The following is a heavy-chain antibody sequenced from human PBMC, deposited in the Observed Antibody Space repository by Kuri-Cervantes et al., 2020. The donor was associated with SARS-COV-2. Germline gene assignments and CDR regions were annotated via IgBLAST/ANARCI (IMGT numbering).Heavy chain of an antibody. CDR3: ASDGVSGSLSLDF. J-gene: IGHJ4*02. Sequence: SVKVSCKASGYTFTSYDINWVRQATGQGLEWMGGIMPALGMPNYAQKFRGRVTITADTSTTTAYLELSGLKSEDTALYYCASDGVSGSLSLDFWGQGTLVTVSS. V-gene: IGHV1-69*10. CDR2: IMPALGMP. D-gene: IGHD6-19*01. CDR1: GYTFTSYD.